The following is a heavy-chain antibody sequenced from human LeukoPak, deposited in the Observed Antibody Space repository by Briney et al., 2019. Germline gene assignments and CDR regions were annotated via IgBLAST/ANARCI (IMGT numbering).Heavy chain of an antibody. V-gene: IGHV3-74*01. CDR2: IKSDGSET. D-gene: IGHD1-26*01. CDR3: TRDVGERGGTYYATLYGY. J-gene: IGHJ4*02. CDR1: GFTFSSYW. Sequence: GGSLRLSCAASGFTFSSYWMHWVRQAPGKGLMWVSRIKSDGSETSYADSVKGRFTISRDNARNTLYLQMNSLRPEDTAIYYCTRDVGERGGTYYATLYGYWGQGTLVTVSS.